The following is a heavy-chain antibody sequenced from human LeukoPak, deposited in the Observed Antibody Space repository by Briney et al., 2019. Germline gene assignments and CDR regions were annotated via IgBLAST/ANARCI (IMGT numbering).Heavy chain of an antibody. D-gene: IGHD3-9*01. CDR1: GYTFTSYG. Sequence: VASVKVSCKASGYTFTSYGISWVRQAPGQGLEWMGWISAYNGNTNYAQKLQGRVTMTTDTSTSTAYMELRSLRSDDTAVYYCARILTHHTGYYYYYYMDVWGKGTTVTISS. J-gene: IGHJ6*03. V-gene: IGHV1-18*01. CDR3: ARILTHHTGYYYYYYMDV. CDR2: ISAYNGNT.